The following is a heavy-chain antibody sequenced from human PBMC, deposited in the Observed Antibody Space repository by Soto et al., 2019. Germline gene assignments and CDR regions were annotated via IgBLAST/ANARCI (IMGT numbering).Heavy chain of an antibody. CDR2: IIPILGIA. Sequence: QVQLVQSGAEVKKPGSSVKVSCKASGGTFSSYTISWVRQAPGQGLEWMGRIIPILGIANYAQKFQGRVTITADKSTSTAYMELSSLRSEDTAVYYCASPTTQKSLNYFDYWGQGTLVTVSS. D-gene: IGHD1-7*01. J-gene: IGHJ4*02. CDR3: ASPTTQKSLNYFDY. CDR1: GGTFSSYT. V-gene: IGHV1-69*02.